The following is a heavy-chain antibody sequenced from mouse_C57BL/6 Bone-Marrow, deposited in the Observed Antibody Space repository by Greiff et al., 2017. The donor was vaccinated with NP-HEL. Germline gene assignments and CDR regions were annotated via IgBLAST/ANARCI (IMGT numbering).Heavy chain of an antibody. Sequence: VQLQQSGPELVKPGASVKISCKASGYSFTGYFMNWVMQSHGKSLEWIGRINPYNGDTFYNQKFKGKATLTVDKSSSTAHMELRSLTSEDSAVYYCARLLRYYAMDYWGQGTSVTVSS. CDR3: ARLLRYYAMDY. J-gene: IGHJ4*01. CDR2: INPYNGDT. V-gene: IGHV1-20*01. D-gene: IGHD1-1*01. CDR1: GYSFTGYF.